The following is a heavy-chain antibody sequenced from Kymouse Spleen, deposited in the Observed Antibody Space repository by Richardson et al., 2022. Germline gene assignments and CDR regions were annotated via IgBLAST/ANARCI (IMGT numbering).Heavy chain of an antibody. V-gene: IGHV4-34*01. J-gene: IGHJ4*02. Sequence: QVQLQQWGAGLLKPSETLSLTCAVYGGSFSGYYWSWIRQPPGKGLEWIGEINHSGSTNYNPSLKSRVTISVDTSKNQFSLKLSSVTAADTAVYYCARGRDSNYGVFYFDYWGQGTLVTVSS. CDR1: GGSFSGYY. CDR2: INHSGST. D-gene: IGHD4-11,IGHD4-11*01. CDR3: ARGRDSNYGVFYFDY.